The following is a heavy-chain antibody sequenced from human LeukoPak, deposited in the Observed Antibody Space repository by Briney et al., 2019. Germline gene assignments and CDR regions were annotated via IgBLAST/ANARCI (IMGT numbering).Heavy chain of an antibody. CDR1: GYTFTSYG. V-gene: IGHV1-18*01. CDR3: ARDPGTQGSVTAPYYFDY. CDR2: ISAYNGNT. J-gene: IGHJ4*02. Sequence: ASVKVSCKASGYTFTSYGISWVRRAPGQGLEWMGWISAYNGNTNYAQKLQGRVTMTTDTSTSTAYMELRSLRSDDTAVYYCARDPGTQGSVTAPYYFDYWGQGTLVTVSS. D-gene: IGHD2-21*02.